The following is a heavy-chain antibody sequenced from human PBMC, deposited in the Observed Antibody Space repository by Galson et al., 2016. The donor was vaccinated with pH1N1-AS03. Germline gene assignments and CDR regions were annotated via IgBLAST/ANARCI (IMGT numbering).Heavy chain of an antibody. J-gene: IGHJ4*02. CDR2: INPVSGET. V-gene: IGHV1-2*06. CDR1: GYTFTTYY. CDR3: ARPGLGSCTGTTCAFRPFDY. Sequence: SVKVSCKASGYTFTTYYVHWVRQAPGQGLEWVGRINPVSGETDSPQKFQDRVTLTRDKSISSAYLDLSGLTFDDTAVYYCARPGLGSCTGTTCAFRPFDYWGQGALVTVSS. D-gene: IGHD2-2*01.